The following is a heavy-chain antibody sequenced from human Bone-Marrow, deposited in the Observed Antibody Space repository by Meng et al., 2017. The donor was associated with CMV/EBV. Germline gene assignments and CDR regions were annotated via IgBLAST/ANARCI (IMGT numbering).Heavy chain of an antibody. Sequence: GESLKISCAASGFTFSSYGMHWVRQAPGKGLEWVAVIWYDGSNKYYADSVKGRFTISRDNSKNTLYLQMNSLGAEDTAVYYCAKDGSRYYYGMDVWGQGNTVTGSS. CDR3: AKDGSRYYYGMDV. V-gene: IGHV3-33*06. D-gene: IGHD1-26*01. CDR2: IWYDGSNK. J-gene: IGHJ6*01. CDR1: GFTFSSYG.